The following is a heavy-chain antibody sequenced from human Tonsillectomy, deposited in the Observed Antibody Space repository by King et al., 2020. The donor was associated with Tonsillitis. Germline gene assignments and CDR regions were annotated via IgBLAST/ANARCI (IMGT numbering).Heavy chain of an antibody. CDR1: GYSFTSYW. Sequence: QLVQSGAEVKKSGESLKISCKGSGYSFTSYWIGWVRQMPGKGLEWMGIIYPGDSDTIYSPSFQGQVTISADKSIRTAYLQWSSLKASDTAMYYCARSAYDISGYYGYHCGHWGQGTLVTVSS. V-gene: IGHV5-51*01. CDR2: IYPGDSDT. J-gene: IGHJ4*02. D-gene: IGHD3-22*01. CDR3: ARSAYDISGYYGYHCGH.